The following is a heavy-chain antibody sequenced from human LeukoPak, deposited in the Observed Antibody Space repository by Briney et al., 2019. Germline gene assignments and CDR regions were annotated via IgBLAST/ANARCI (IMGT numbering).Heavy chain of an antibody. CDR1: GYRFTTHW. D-gene: IGHD1-7*01. J-gene: IGHJ4*02. CDR3: ASSESQTKFDY. CDR2: IFPGDSDT. Sequence: PGESLKISCKGSGYRFTTHWIGWVRQMPGKGLEWMGIIFPGDSDTAYSPSFQGHVTISADKSTSTAFLQWSSLKASDSAMYYCASSESQTKFDYWGQGTLVTVSS. V-gene: IGHV5-51*01.